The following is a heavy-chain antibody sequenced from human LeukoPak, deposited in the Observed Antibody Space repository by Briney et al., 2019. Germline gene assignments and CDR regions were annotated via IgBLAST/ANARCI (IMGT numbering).Heavy chain of an antibody. CDR1: GGTFSSYA. Sequence: ASVKVSCKASGGTFSSYAISWVRQAPGQGLEWMGWISAYNGNTNYAQKFQGRVTMTRDTSISTAYMELSSLTSEDTAVYYCATELRWKDHWGQGTLVTVSS. D-gene: IGHD4-23*01. J-gene: IGHJ4*02. CDR2: ISAYNGNT. V-gene: IGHV1-18*01. CDR3: ATELRWKDH.